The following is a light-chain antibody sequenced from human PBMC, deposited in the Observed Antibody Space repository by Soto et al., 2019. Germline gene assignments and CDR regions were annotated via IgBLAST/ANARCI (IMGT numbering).Light chain of an antibody. J-gene: IGLJ3*02. V-gene: IGLV2-8*01. Sequence: QSALTQPPSASGSPGQSVTISCTGTSSDVGNYNYVSWYQQHPGKAPKLMIYEVTKRPSGVPDRLSGSKSGNTASLTVSGLQADDEADYYCSSYAGSNDLVFGGGTKVTVL. CDR2: EVT. CDR1: SSDVGNYNY. CDR3: SSYAGSNDLV.